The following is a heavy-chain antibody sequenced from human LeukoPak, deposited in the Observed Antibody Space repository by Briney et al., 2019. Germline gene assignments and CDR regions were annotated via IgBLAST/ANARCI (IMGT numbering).Heavy chain of an antibody. J-gene: IGHJ4*02. D-gene: IGHD5-12*01. CDR3: AKEYSCYDFDY. CDR1: GFTLRSYD. V-gene: IGHV3-23*01. CDR2: TSGSGVNS. Sequence: PGGTLRLFCAASGFTLRSYDMSWVRQAPGKGLEWVAATSGSGVNSYYADSVRGRLTISRHNSQHTLYLQMDSLRAEHTGLYFCAKEYSCYDFDYWGQGTLVTVSS.